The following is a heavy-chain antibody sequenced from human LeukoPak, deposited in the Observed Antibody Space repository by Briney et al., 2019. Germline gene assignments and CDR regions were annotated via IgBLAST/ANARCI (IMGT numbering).Heavy chain of an antibody. CDR1: GFTFNTYW. CDR3: AREFEATGFWALDY. J-gene: IGHJ4*02. D-gene: IGHD3-16*01. CDR2: MNNDGRVI. V-gene: IGHV3-74*01. Sequence: GGSLRLSCKVSGFTFNTYWMHWVRQAPGKGLVWVARMNNDGRVITYADSVKGRFTISRDNAKNTLYLQMNSLRAEDTAVYYCAREFEATGFWALDYWGQGTLVTASS.